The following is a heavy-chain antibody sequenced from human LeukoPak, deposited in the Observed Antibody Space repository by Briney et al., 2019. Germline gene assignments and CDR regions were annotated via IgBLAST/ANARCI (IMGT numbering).Heavy chain of an antibody. D-gene: IGHD1-26*01. CDR3: TADMPTSSRASDY. CDR2: IKSKADGGTT. CDR1: GFTFSDAW. Sequence: GGSLRLSCAASGFTFSDAWMSWVRQAPGMGLEWVGRIKSKADGGTTDYAAPVKGRFTISRDDSKPTLYLQINSLKTEDTAVYYCTADMPTSSRASDYWGQGTLVTVSS. V-gene: IGHV3-15*01. J-gene: IGHJ4*02.